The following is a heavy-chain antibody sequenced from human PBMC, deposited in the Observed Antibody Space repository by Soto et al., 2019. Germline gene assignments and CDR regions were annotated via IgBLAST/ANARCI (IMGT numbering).Heavy chain of an antibody. J-gene: IGHJ6*03. D-gene: IGHD6-6*01. V-gene: IGHV4-59*08. Sequence: PSETLSLTCTVSGGSLSGYYWSWIRQPPGKGLEWIGYVYYTGNTNYNPSLKSRVTISVDTSKNQFSLKVSSVTAADTAVYYCARRPFSAAPSNYYYYMDVWGKGTTVTVSS. CDR3: ARRPFSAAPSNYYYYMDV. CDR1: GGSLSGYY. CDR2: VYYTGNT.